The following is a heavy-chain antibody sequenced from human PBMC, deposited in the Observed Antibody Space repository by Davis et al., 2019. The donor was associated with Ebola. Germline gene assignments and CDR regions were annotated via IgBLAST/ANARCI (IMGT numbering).Heavy chain of an antibody. CDR1: GFTFRGHA. V-gene: IGHV3-23*01. D-gene: IGHD6-6*01. J-gene: IGHJ4*02. CDR3: AISRQLVTGL. CDR2: ISGRDSIT. Sequence: GGSLRLSCAASGFTFRGHAMNWVRQAPGKGLEWVSSISGRDSITKYADSVKGRFTISTDTAKRTLFLQMNSLRAEDTAVYFCAISRQLVTGLWGQGTLVTVSS.